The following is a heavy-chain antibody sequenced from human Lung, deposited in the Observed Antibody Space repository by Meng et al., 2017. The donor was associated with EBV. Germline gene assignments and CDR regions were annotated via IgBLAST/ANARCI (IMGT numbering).Heavy chain of an antibody. V-gene: IGHV3-53*01. CDR1: GFSVSNYY. J-gene: IGHJ3*01. CDR3: ATWTSRAGAFDL. CDR2: IYSGGST. Sequence: EVQLVESGGGLIQPGGSLRLPCAASGFSVSNYYLAWVRQAPGKGLEWVSFIYSGGSTFYADSVKGRFTISEDNSRNTLYLQMNSLSADDTAVYYCATWTSRAGAFDLWGQGTMVTVS. D-gene: IGHD3/OR15-3a*01.